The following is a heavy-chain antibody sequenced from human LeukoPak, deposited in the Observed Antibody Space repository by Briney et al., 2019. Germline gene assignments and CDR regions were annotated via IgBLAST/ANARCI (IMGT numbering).Heavy chain of an antibody. CDR3: ASTPYSSSWSLGY. CDR2: IYHSGST. D-gene: IGHD6-13*01. J-gene: IGHJ4*02. V-gene: IGHV4-4*02. CDR1: GGPISSSNW. Sequence: SGTLSLTCAVSGGPISSSNWWSWVRQPPGKGLEWIGEIYHSGSTNYNPSLKSRVTISVDKSKNQFSLKLSSVTAADTAVYYCASTPYSSSWSLGYWGQGTLATVSS.